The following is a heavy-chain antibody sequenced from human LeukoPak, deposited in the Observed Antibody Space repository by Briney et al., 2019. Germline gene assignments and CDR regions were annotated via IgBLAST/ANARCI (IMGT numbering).Heavy chain of an antibody. J-gene: IGHJ4*02. CDR3: ARDLGELDY. D-gene: IGHD3-3*01. CDR1: GFTFSVYA. CDR2: ISGSDYST. Sequence: GGSLRLSCAASGFTFSVYAMSWVRQAPGKGLEWVSAISGSDYSTYYADSVKGRFTISRDNSENTLYLQMNSLRAEDTAVYYCARDLGELDYWGQGTLVTLSS. V-gene: IGHV3-23*01.